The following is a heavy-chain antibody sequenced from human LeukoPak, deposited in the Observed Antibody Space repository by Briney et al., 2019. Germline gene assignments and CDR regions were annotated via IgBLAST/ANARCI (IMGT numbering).Heavy chain of an antibody. D-gene: IGHD6-6*01. Sequence: SEALSLTCSVSGGSISSLYWSWIRQPPGKGLEWIGYIYYTGSTNYNPSLKSRVTMFVDKSKNQCSLRLSSVTAADTAVYYCARHRAYTSSSPFDYWSQGTLVTVSS. CDR1: GGSISSLY. J-gene: IGHJ4*02. CDR3: ARHRAYTSSSPFDY. V-gene: IGHV4-59*08. CDR2: IYYTGST.